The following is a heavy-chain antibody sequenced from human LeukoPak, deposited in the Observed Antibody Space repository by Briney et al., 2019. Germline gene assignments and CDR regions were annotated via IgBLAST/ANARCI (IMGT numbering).Heavy chain of an antibody. J-gene: IGHJ6*03. D-gene: IGHD6-13*01. CDR2: IIPIFGTA. CDR3: ARRSAGKNTGYYYYMDA. V-gene: IGHV1-69*13. CDR1: GGTFSSYA. Sequence: GASVKVSCKASGGTFSSYAISWVRQAPGQGLEWMGGIIPIFGTANYAQKFQGRVTITADESTSTAYMELSSLRSEDTAVYYCARRSAGKNTGYYYYMDAWGKGTTVTVSS.